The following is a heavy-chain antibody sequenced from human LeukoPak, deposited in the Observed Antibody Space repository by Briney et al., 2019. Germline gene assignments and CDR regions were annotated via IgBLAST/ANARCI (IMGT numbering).Heavy chain of an antibody. CDR2: IYHSGST. CDR3: ASRIATAGAFDI. D-gene: IGHD6-13*01. V-gene: IGHV4-38-2*02. J-gene: IGHJ3*02. Sequence: SETLSLTCTVSGYSISSGYYWGWIRQPPGKGLEWIGSIYHSGSTYYNPSLKSRVTISVDTSKNQFSLKLSSVTAADTAVYYCASRIATAGAFDIWGQGTMVTVSS. CDR1: GYSISSGYY.